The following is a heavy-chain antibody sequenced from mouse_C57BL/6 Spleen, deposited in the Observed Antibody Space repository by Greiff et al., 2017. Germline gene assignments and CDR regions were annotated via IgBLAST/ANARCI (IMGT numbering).Heavy chain of an antibody. D-gene: IGHD2-4*01. J-gene: IGHJ3*01. Sequence: QVQLQQPGAELVRPGTSVKLSCKASGYTFTSYWMHWVKQRPGQGLEWIGVIDPSDSYTNYNQKFKGKATLTVDTSSSTAYMQLSSLTSEDSAVYYCARDDSDGRFAYWGQGTLVTVSA. CDR3: ARDDSDGRFAY. CDR1: GYTFTSYW. CDR2: IDPSDSYT. V-gene: IGHV1-59*01.